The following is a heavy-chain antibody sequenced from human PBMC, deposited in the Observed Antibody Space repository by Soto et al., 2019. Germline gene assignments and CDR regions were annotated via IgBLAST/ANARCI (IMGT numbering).Heavy chain of an antibody. CDR1: GFTFSSYG. V-gene: IGHV3-30*18. CDR3: AKDPASSGYGY. J-gene: IGHJ4*02. CDR2: ISYDGSNK. Sequence: QVQLVESGGGVVQPGRSLRLSCAASGFTFSSYGMHWVRQAPGKGLEWVAVISYDGSNKYYADSVKGRFTISRDNSKNTLYLQMNSLRAEDTAVYYCAKDPASSGYGYWGQGTLVTASS. D-gene: IGHD3-22*01.